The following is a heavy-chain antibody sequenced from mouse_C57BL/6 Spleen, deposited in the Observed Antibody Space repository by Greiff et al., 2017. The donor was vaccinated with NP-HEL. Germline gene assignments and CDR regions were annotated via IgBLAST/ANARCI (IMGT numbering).Heavy chain of an antibody. CDR1: GYTFTSYW. Sequence: QVQLQQPGAELVRPGSSVKLSCKASGYTFTSYWMHWVKQRPIQGLEWIGNIDPSDSETHYNQKFKDKATLTVDKSSSTAYMQLSSLTSEDSAVDYGARGPISSDYYGSSHWYFDVWGTGTTVTVSS. CDR2: IDPSDSET. V-gene: IGHV1-52*01. CDR3: ARGPISSDYYGSSHWYFDV. D-gene: IGHD1-1*01. J-gene: IGHJ1*03.